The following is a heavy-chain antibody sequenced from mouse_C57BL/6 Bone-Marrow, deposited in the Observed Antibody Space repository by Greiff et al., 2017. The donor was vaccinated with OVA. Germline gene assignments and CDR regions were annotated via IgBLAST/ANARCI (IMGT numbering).Heavy chain of an antibody. J-gene: IGHJ1*03. Sequence: EVKLMESGGDLVTPGGSLKLSCAASGFTFSSYGMSWVRQTPDKRLEWVATISSGGSYTYYPASVKGRFTISSDNANNTLYLQMSRLKSEDTAMYYYERDPYYYGSSYGWYFDVWGTGTTVTVSS. CDR3: ERDPYYYGSSYGWYFDV. CDR2: ISSGGSYT. D-gene: IGHD1-1*01. V-gene: IGHV5-6*01. CDR1: GFTFSSYG.